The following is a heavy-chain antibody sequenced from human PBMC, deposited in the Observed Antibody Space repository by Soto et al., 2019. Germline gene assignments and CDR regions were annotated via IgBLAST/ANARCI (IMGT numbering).Heavy chain of an antibody. CDR3: AKDLAVAVYYYYGMDV. Sequence: LRLSCAASGFTFDDYAMHWVRQAPGKGLEWVSGISWNSGSIGYADSVKGRFTISRDNAKNSLYLQMNSLRAEDTAVYYCAKDLAVAVYYYYGMDVWGQGTTVTVSS. CDR2: ISWNSGSI. CDR1: GFTFDDYA. V-gene: IGHV3-9*01. D-gene: IGHD6-19*01. J-gene: IGHJ6*02.